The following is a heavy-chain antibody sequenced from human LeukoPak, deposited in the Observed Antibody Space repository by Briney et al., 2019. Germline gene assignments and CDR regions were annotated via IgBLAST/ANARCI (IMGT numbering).Heavy chain of an antibody. D-gene: IGHD6-19*01. J-gene: IGHJ4*02. CDR1: GFTFSIYA. Sequence: GGSLRLSCAASGFTFSIYAMHWVRQAPGKGLEYVSTISDEGGSTYYANSVKGRFIISRDNSKNTLYLQMDSLRPEDTAVYFCARVDSTGWDDAFDYWGQGTLVTVSS. CDR3: ARVDSTGWDDAFDY. V-gene: IGHV3-64*01. CDR2: ISDEGGST.